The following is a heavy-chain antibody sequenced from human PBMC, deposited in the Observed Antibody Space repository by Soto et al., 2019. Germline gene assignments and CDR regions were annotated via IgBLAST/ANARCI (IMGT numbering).Heavy chain of an antibody. CDR2: ISAYNGNT. CDR3: ARDLGSGWYRPYYFDY. D-gene: IGHD6-19*01. CDR1: GYTFTSYG. Sequence: QVQLVQSGAEVKKPGASVKVSCKASGYTFTSYGISWVRQAPGQGLEWMGWISAYNGNTNYAQKLQGRVTMTTDTSTSTADMELRSLRSDDTAVYYCARDLGSGWYRPYYFDYWGQGTLVTVSS. J-gene: IGHJ4*02. V-gene: IGHV1-18*01.